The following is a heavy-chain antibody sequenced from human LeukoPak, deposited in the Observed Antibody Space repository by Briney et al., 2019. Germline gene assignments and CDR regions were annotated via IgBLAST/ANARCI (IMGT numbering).Heavy chain of an antibody. CDR1: GFTFSSYG. Sequence: GGSLRLSCAASGFTFSSYGMHWVRQAPGKGLEWVTFIWYDGSNEYYADSVQGRFTISRDNSKNTLYLQMNSLRAEDTAVYYCARVPMVYAIEGIDYWGQGTLVTVSS. V-gene: IGHV3-33*01. CDR3: ARVPMVYAIEGIDY. J-gene: IGHJ4*02. CDR2: IWYDGSNE. D-gene: IGHD2-8*01.